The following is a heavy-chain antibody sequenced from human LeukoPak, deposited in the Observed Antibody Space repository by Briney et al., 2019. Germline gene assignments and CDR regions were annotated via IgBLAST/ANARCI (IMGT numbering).Heavy chain of an antibody. CDR3: ARDRLSRPGKSFYYYYGMDV. CDR1: GFTFRRYW. CDR2: IRSDGSTT. Sequence: PGGSLRLSCAASGFTFRRYWMHWVRHAPGKGLMWVARIRSDGSTTVYADSVKGRFDTPRDNAKNTLYLQMSSLRGEDTGVYFCARDRLSRPGKSFYYYYGMDVWGQGTTVTVSS. V-gene: IGHV3-74*01. D-gene: IGHD3-16*02. J-gene: IGHJ6*02.